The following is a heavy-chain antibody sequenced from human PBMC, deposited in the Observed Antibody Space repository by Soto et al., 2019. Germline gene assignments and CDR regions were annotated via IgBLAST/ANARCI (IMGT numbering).Heavy chain of an antibody. CDR2: IKSKTDGGTT. V-gene: IGHV3-15*01. J-gene: IGHJ6*03. Sequence: GGSLRLSCAASGFTFSNAWMSWVRQAPGKGLEWVGRIKSKTDGGTTDYAAPVKGRFTISRDDSKNTLYLQMNSLKTEDTAVYYCTTELGGAHTYGSGSYNYYYYYMDVWGKGTTVTVSS. CDR3: TTELGGAHTYGSGSYNYYYYYMDV. D-gene: IGHD3-10*01. CDR1: GFTFSNAW.